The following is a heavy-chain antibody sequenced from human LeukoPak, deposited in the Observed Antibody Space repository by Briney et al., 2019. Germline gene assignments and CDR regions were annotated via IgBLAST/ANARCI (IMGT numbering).Heavy chain of an antibody. J-gene: IGHJ4*02. V-gene: IGHV1-24*01. CDR1: GYTLTELS. Sequence: AASVKVSCKVSGYTLTELSMHWVRQAPGKGLEWMGGFDPEDGETIYAQKFQGRVTMTEDTSTDTAYMELSSLRSEDTAVYYCARAADEHYYDSSGYIHFDYWGQGTLVTVSS. CDR2: FDPEDGET. CDR3: ARAADEHYYDSSGYIHFDY. D-gene: IGHD3-22*01.